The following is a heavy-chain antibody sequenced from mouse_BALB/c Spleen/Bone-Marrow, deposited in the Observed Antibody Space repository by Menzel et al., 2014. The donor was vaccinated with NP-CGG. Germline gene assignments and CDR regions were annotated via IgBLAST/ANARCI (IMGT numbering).Heavy chain of an antibody. CDR1: GFNIKDTY. J-gene: IGHJ3*01. CDR2: IDPANGNT. CDR3: VRGSEKGFAD. V-gene: IGHV14-3*02. Sequence: VQLQQSGAELVKPGASVKLSCTASGFNIKDTYMHWVKQRPEQGLEWTGRIDPANGNTKYDPKFQGKATITADTSSNTASLKLSSLPSKDTAVYSCVRGSEKGFADWGQGTLVPVSA.